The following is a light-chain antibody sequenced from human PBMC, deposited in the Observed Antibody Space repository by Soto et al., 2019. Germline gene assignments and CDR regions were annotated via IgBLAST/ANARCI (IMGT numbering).Light chain of an antibody. CDR2: DVS. J-gene: IGLJ1*01. Sequence: QSVLTQPASVSGSPGPSITISCTGTSSDVGGYTFVSWYQQHPGKAPKLIISDVSNRPSGVSTRFSGSKSGNTASLTNSGPQAEDEADYYFSSYTRINPHVVGTGTEPTVL. CDR1: SSDVGGYTF. CDR3: SSYTRINPHV. V-gene: IGLV2-14*01.